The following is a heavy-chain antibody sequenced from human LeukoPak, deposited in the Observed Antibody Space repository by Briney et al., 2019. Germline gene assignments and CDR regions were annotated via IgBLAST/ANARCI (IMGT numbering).Heavy chain of an antibody. CDR2: IIPIFGTA. V-gene: IGHV1-69*13. J-gene: IGHJ6*02. CDR3: ARGERITIFGVVTQAYYYYGMDV. CDR1: GGTFSSYA. Sequence: SVKVSCKASGGTFSSYAISWVRQAPGQGLEWMGEIIPIFGTANYAQKFQGRVTITADESTSTAYMELSSLRSEDTAMYYCARGERITIFGVVTQAYYYYGMDVWGQGTTVTVSS. D-gene: IGHD3-3*01.